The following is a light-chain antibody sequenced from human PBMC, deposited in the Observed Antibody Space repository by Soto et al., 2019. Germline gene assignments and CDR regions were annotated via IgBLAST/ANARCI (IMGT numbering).Light chain of an antibody. CDR2: GNS. CDR3: QSYDSSLSAVV. V-gene: IGLV1-40*01. Sequence: QSVLTQPPSVSGAPGQRVTISCTGSSSNIAAGYDVHWYQQLPGTAPKLLIYGNSNRPSGVPDRFSGSKSGTSASLAITGLQAEDEADYYCQSYDSSLSAVVFGGGTQLTVL. J-gene: IGLJ2*01. CDR1: SSNIAAGYD.